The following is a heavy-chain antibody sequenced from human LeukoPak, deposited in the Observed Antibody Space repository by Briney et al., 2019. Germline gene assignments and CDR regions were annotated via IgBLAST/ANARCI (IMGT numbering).Heavy chain of an antibody. D-gene: IGHD3-10*01. CDR3: AAGLGSCSNFDY. CDR1: GGSISSGGYY. J-gene: IGHJ4*02. CDR2: IYYSGRN. V-gene: IGHV4-31*03. Sequence: PSETLSLTCTVSGGSISSGGYYWSWIRQHPGKGLEWIGYIYYSGRNYYNPSLKSRVTTSVDTSKNQFSLKLSSVTAADTAVYYCAAGLGSCSNFDYWGQGTLVTVSS.